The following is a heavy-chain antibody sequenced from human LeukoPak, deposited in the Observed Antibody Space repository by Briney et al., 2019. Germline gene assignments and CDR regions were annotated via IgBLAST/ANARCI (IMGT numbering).Heavy chain of an antibody. Sequence: PSETLSLTCAVYGGSFSGYYWSWIRQPPGKGLEWIGEINHSGSTNYNPSLKSRVTISVDTSKNQFSLKLSSVTAADTAVYYYARGGYSGLDYWGQGTLVTVSS. CDR2: INHSGST. V-gene: IGHV4-34*01. J-gene: IGHJ4*02. CDR3: ARGGYSGLDY. D-gene: IGHD5-12*01. CDR1: GGSFSGYY.